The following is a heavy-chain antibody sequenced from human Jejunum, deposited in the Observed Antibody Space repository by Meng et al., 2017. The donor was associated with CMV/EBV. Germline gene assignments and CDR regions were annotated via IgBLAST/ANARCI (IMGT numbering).Heavy chain of an antibody. Sequence: VSCKASGYTFTGYHIHWVRQAPGQGLEWMGRLNPKSGDTDYAPKFQGRVTVARDTSFTTAYMELNSLKSDDTAVYYCARGGGYDFDYWGQGSLVTVSS. CDR1: GYTFTGYH. D-gene: IGHD5-12*01. CDR2: LNPKSGDT. CDR3: ARGGGYDFDY. J-gene: IGHJ4*02. V-gene: IGHV1-2*06.